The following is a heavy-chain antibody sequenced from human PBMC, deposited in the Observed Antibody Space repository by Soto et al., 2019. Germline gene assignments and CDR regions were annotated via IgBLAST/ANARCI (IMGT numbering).Heavy chain of an antibody. D-gene: IGHD3-22*01. V-gene: IGHV3-7*01. CDR2: IKGDGSEQ. CDR3: TRNQVKADY. Sequence: EVQLVESGGDLVQPGGSLRLSCVASGFALSSFWMTWVRQAPGKGLEWVAKIKGDGSEQNYVDSVRGRFTISRDNAKNSVYLQMSSLRVDDTAVYYCTRNQVKADYWGQGTLVTVSS. CDR1: GFALSSFW. J-gene: IGHJ4*02.